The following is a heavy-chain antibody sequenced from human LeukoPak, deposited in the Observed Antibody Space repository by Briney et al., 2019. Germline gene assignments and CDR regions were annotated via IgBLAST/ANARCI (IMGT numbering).Heavy chain of an antibody. D-gene: IGHD6-13*01. V-gene: IGHV4-34*01. Sequence: SETLSLTCAVYGGSFSGYYWSWIRQPPGKGLEWIGEINHSGSTNYNPSLKSRVTISVDTSKNQFSLKLSSVTAADTAVYYCARTYSSSWYFDYWGQGTLVTVSS. CDR1: GGSFSGYY. CDR3: ARTYSSSWYFDY. CDR2: INHSGST. J-gene: IGHJ4*02.